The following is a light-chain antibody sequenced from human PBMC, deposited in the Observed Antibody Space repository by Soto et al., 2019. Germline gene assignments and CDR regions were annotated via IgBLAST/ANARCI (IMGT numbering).Light chain of an antibody. CDR3: QQVNVYPST. J-gene: IGKJ4*01. V-gene: IGKV1-9*01. CDR2: DAS. CDR1: QGISSY. Sequence: TQLTQPPSSLSASVGDTVTPTCRASQGISSYLGWYQQKPGKAPNLLIYDASTLHSGVPSRFSGGGSGTDFTLTISSLQPEDFATYYCQQVNVYPSTCGRGTTGDIK.